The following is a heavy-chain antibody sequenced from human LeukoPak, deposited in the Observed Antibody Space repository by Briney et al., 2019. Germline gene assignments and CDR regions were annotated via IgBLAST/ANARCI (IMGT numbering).Heavy chain of an antibody. Sequence: GGSLRLSCAASGFTFSSYWMSWVRQAPGKGLEWVANIKQDGSEKYYVDSVKGRFTISRDNAKNSLYLQMNSLRAEDTAVYYCARDPGTHYGSSWYCGMDVWGQGTTVTVSS. J-gene: IGHJ6*02. CDR1: GFTFSSYW. CDR3: ARDPGTHYGSSWYCGMDV. V-gene: IGHV3-7*01. CDR2: IKQDGSEK. D-gene: IGHD6-13*01.